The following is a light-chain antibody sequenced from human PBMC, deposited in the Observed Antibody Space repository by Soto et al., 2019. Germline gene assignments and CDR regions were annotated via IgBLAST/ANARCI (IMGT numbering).Light chain of an antibody. J-gene: IGKJ4*01. Sequence: EVVMTQSPATLSVCPGEGATLYCRASQGIGDTLAWYQQKPGQTPRLLIYDTSIRATGVPARFSGSRSGAEFTLTISSLQSEDFAVYYCQHYVTWPLTFGGGTKV. CDR3: QHYVTWPLT. CDR2: DTS. V-gene: IGKV3-15*01. CDR1: QGIGDT.